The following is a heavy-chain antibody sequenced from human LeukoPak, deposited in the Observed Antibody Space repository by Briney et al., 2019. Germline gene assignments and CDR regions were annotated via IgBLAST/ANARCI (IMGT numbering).Heavy chain of an antibody. Sequence: GASVKVSCKASGGTFSSYAISWVRQAPGQGLEWMGGIIPIFGTANYAQKFQGRVTITADESTSTAYMELSSLRSEDTAVYYCARDSSSGWHRDYGMDVWGQGTTVTVSS. CDR1: GGTFSSYA. D-gene: IGHD6-19*01. CDR3: ARDSSSGWHRDYGMDV. J-gene: IGHJ6*02. CDR2: IIPIFGTA. V-gene: IGHV1-69*01.